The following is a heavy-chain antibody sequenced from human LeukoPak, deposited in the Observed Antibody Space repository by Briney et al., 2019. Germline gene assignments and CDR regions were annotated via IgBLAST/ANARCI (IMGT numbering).Heavy chain of an antibody. V-gene: IGHV5-51*01. J-gene: IGHJ4*02. Sequence: GESLKTSCKGSGYTFTDYWVGWVRQMPGKGLEWMGIIYPSDSDTRYSPSFQGQVTISADTSTSTAYLQWTSLRASDTAIYYCTRGAPVFYYFDSWGQGTLVTVSS. CDR3: TRGAPVFYYFDS. CDR1: GYTFTDYW. CDR2: IYPSDSDT.